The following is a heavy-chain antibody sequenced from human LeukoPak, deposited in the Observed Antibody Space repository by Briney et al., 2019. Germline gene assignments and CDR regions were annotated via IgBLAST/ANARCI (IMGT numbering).Heavy chain of an antibody. D-gene: IGHD6-6*01. CDR2: ISGSGGST. CDR3: AKGHRSIAARPPDY. J-gene: IGHJ4*02. CDR1: GFAFSSYG. Sequence: GGSLRLSCAASGFAFSSYGMSWVRQAPGKGLEWVSAISGSGGSTYYADSVKGRFTISRDNSKNTLYLQMNSLRAEDTAVYYCAKGHRSIAARPPDYWGQGTLVTVSS. V-gene: IGHV3-23*01.